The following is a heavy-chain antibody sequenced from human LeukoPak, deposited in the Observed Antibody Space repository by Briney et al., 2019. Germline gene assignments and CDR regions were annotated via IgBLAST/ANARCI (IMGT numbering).Heavy chain of an antibody. CDR1: GFTFDEYA. CDR3: AKDIGWNGSRLHYFDY. J-gene: IGHJ4*02. V-gene: IGHV3-9*01. D-gene: IGHD1-1*01. CDR2: ISWNGDSL. Sequence: GGSLRLSCAASGFTFDEYAMHWVRQAPGKGLEWVSGISWNGDSLGYADSVKGRFTISRDNAKNSLYLQMSSLKPEDTAHYFCAKDIGWNGSRLHYFDYCGQGTLVTVSS.